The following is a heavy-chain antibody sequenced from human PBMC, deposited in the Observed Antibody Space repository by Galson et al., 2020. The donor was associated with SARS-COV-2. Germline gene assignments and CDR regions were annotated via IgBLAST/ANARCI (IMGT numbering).Heavy chain of an antibody. D-gene: IGHD1-26*01. J-gene: IGHJ6*02. CDR2: ISYDGSNK. V-gene: IGHV3-30-3*01. Sequence: GASLRLYCPASGFTFSSYAMHWVRQAPGKGLEWVAVISYDGSNKYYADSVKGRFTISRDNSKNTLYLQMNSLRAEDTAVYYCASEEWEPRDYYYGMDVWGQGTTVTVSS. CDR3: ASEEWEPRDYYYGMDV. CDR1: GFTFSSYA.